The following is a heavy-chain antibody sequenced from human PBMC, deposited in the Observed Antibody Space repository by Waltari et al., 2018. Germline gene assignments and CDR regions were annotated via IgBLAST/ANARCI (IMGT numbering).Heavy chain of an antibody. V-gene: IGHV1-24*01. CDR2: FEPEDGER. J-gene: IGHJ3*01. CDR3: ATDREITMMGDSCDL. Sequence: QVQLIQSGAEVTTPGASVRVSCKLSGSPLTQVSTRWVRQAHGKGLEWMGGFEPEDGERIYAKKFQGRLIMTEETSTDTAYMELSSLRSEDTAIYYCATDREITMMGDSCDLWGQGTMVTVSS. D-gene: IGHD3-22*01. CDR1: GSPLTQVS.